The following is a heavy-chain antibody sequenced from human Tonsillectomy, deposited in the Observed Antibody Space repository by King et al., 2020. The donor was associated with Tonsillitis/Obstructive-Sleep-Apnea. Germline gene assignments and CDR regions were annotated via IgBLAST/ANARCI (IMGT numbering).Heavy chain of an antibody. J-gene: IGHJ4*02. CDR1: GFSVSSSY. V-gene: IGHV3-53*01. CDR3: ARGSHPPPGVGEWPYYLDD. Sequence: VQLVESGVGLIQPGGSLRLSCAASGFSVSSSYINWVRQAPGKGLEWVSGFYSDGSTFSADSLKVQFTISRYSSKNTVDLQMNSLRAEDTAVYYCARGSHPPPGVGEWPYYLDDWGQGTLVTVSS. CDR2: FYSDGST. D-gene: IGHD3-16*01.